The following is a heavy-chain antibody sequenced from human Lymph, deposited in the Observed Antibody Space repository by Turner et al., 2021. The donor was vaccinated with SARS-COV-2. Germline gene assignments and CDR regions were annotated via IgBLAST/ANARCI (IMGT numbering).Heavy chain of an antibody. CDR1: GYSFPTYW. J-gene: IGHJ4*02. CDR3: AVRECGGSLGHMDY. D-gene: IGHD3-10*01. Sequence: EVHLVRSGAEVKKPGESLKISCKGSGYSFPTYWIGWVRQMTGKGLEWMGFIYPGDSDTRYSPSFQGQVTISADKSISTAYLQWSSLKASDTSMYYCAVRECGGSLGHMDYWGQGTLVTVSS. CDR2: IYPGDSDT. V-gene: IGHV5-51*01.